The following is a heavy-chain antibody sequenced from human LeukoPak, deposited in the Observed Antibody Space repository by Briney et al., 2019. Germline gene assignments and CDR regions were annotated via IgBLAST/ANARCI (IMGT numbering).Heavy chain of an antibody. CDR3: ARGYDFWSGYYYGYFDY. CDR1: GGSISSYY. Sequence: SETLSLTCTVSGGSISSYYWGWIRQPPGKGLEWIGSIYYSGSTYYNPSLKSRVTISVDTSKNQFSLKLSSVTAADTAVYYCARGYDFWSGYYYGYFDYWGQGTLVTVSS. J-gene: IGHJ4*02. V-gene: IGHV4-39*07. D-gene: IGHD3-3*01. CDR2: IYYSGST.